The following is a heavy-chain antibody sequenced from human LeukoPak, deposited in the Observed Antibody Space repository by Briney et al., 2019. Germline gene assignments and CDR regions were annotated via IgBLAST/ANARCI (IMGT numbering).Heavy chain of an antibody. CDR3: ARDRSGGAFDI. D-gene: IGHD3-10*01. CDR2: ISAYNGNT. CDR1: GYTFTSYG. J-gene: IGHJ3*02. V-gene: IGHV1-18*01. Sequence: GASVKVSCKASGYTFTSYGISWVRQAPGQGLEWMGWISAYNGNTNYAQKLQGRVTMTRDTSISTAYMELSRLRSDDTAAYYCARDRSGGAFDIWGQGTMVTVSS.